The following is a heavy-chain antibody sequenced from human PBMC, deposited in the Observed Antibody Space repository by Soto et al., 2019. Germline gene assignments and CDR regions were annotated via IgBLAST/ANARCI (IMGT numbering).Heavy chain of an antibody. V-gene: IGHV4-59*13. CDR1: GVPIRSYF. Sequence: SETLSLTCTVSGVPIRSYFWTWIRQPPGKGLEWIGFAYHSADANYNPSLRNRATISTDPAKRQYSLRLSSVTAADTALYYCAGSKNRGVTVDYWGQGALVTVSS. CDR3: AGSKNRGVTVDY. CDR2: AYHSADA. J-gene: IGHJ4*02. D-gene: IGHD3-10*01.